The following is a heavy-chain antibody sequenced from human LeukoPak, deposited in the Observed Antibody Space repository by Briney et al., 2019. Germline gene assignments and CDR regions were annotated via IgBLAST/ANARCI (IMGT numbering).Heavy chain of an antibody. V-gene: IGHV1-2*04. D-gene: IGHD6-13*01. CDR2: INPNSGGT. J-gene: IGHJ6*02. CDR1: GYTFTGYY. Sequence: ASVKVSCKASGYTFTGYYMHWVRQAPGQGLEWMGWINPNSGGTNYAQKFQGWVTMTRDTYISTAYMELSRLRSDDTAVYYCARADSGSSWGYGMDVWGQGTTVTVSS. CDR3: ARADSGSSWGYGMDV.